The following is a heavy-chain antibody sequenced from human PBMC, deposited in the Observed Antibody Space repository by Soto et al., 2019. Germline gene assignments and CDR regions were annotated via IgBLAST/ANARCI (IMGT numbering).Heavy chain of an antibody. J-gene: IGHJ6*02. D-gene: IGHD2-15*01. V-gene: IGHV3-30*18. CDR3: AKVLCSGGSCYSFYYYYGMDV. CDR2: ISYDGSNK. CDR1: GFTFSSYG. Sequence: QVQLVESGGGVVQPGRSLRLSCAASGFTFSSYGMHWVRQAPGKGLEWVAVISYDGSNKYYADSVKGRFTISRDNSKNTLYLQMNSLGAEDTAVYYCAKVLCSGGSCYSFYYYYGMDVWGQGTTVTVSS.